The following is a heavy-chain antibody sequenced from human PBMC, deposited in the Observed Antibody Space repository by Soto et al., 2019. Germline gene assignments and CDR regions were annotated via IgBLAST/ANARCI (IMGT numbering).Heavy chain of an antibody. CDR3: SKSADYSLVPGGYYYYRQDV. CDR1: GFTSSSYA. CDR2: ISGSGGST. J-gene: IGHJ6*02. D-gene: IGHD2-2*01. V-gene: IGHV3-23*01. Sequence: LGGSLRLSCEASGFTSSSYAMSWVRQAPGKGLEWVSGISGSGGSTYYADSVKGRFTISRDNSKNTLYLQMNSLRGEDTDVYYCSKSADYSLVPGGYYYYRQDVWGQGTTDTGSS.